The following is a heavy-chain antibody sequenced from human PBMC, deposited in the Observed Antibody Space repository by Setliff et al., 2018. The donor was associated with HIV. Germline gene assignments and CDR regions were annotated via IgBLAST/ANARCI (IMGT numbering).Heavy chain of an antibody. V-gene: IGHV3-33*01. CDR3: ARSGRYCSSTSCLDAFDI. Sequence: GGSLRLSCAASGFTFSSYGMHWVRQAPGKGLEWVAVIWYDGSNKYYADSVKGRFTISRDNSKNTLYLQMNSLRAEDTAVYYCARSGRYCSSTSCLDAFDIWGQGTMVTVSS. D-gene: IGHD2-2*01. CDR1: GFTFSSYG. CDR2: IWYDGSNK. J-gene: IGHJ3*02.